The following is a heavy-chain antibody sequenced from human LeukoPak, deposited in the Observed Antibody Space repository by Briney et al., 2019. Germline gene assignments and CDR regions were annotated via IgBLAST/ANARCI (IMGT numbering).Heavy chain of an antibody. D-gene: IGHD6-13*01. CDR1: GFTVSSNY. CDR2: IYSGGST. CDR3: ARGVGSSWSPFDP. J-gene: IGHJ5*02. V-gene: IGHV3-66*01. Sequence: GGSLRLSCAASGFTVSSNYMSWVRQAPGKGLEWVSVIYSGGSTYYADSVKGRFTISRDNSKNTLYLQMNSLRAEDTAVYYCARGVGSSWSPFDPWGQGTLVTVSS.